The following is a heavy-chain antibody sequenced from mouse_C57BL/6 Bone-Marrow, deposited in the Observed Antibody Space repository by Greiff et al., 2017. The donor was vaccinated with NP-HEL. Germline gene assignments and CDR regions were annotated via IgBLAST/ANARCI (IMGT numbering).Heavy chain of an antibody. CDR2: IDPSDSYT. CDR3: ARPPITTVVATPYWYFDV. Sequence: SGAELVMPGASVKLSCKASGYTFTSYWMHWVKQRPGQGLEWIGEIDPSDSYTNYNQKFKGKSTLTVDKSSSTAYMQLSSLTSEDSAVYYCARPPITTVVATPYWYFDVWGTGTTVTVSS. V-gene: IGHV1-69*01. CDR1: GYTFTSYW. D-gene: IGHD1-1*01. J-gene: IGHJ1*03.